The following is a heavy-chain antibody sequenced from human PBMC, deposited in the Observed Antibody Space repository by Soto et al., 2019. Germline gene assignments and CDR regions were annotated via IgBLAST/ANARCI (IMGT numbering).Heavy chain of an antibody. CDR1: GDSVSSNSAA. J-gene: IGHJ5*02. Sequence: KQSQTLSLTCAISGDSVSSNSAAWNWIRQSPSRGLEWLGRTYYRSKWYNDYAVSVKSRITINPDTSKNQFSLQLNSVSPEDAAVYYCARGLGYCYDSSGYNGFDPWGQGTLVTVSS. V-gene: IGHV6-1*01. CDR3: ARGLGYCYDSSGYNGFDP. D-gene: IGHD3-22*01. CDR2: TYYRSKWYN.